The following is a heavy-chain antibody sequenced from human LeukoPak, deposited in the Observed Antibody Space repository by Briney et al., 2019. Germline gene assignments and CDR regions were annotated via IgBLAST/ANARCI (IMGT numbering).Heavy chain of an antibody. D-gene: IGHD1-26*01. CDR3: AKDQKWEQLHYFDY. CDR2: ICYSGST. Sequence: RPSETLSLTCTVPGGSISSSSYCWGWIRQPPGKGLEWIGSICYSGSTFYNPSLKSRVTLSVDTSKNQFSLKLSSVTAADTAVYYCAKDQKWEQLHYFDYWGQGTLVTVSS. V-gene: IGHV4-39*02. CDR1: GGSISSSSYC. J-gene: IGHJ4*02.